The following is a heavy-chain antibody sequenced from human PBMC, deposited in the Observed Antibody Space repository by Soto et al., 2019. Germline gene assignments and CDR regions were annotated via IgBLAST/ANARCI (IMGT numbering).Heavy chain of an antibody. V-gene: IGHV3-23*01. D-gene: IGHD3-10*01. CDR3: AKRVTMGRGAYPRYGMDV. CDR2: ISGSGGST. Sequence: GGSLRLSCAASGFTFSSYAMNWVRQAPGKGLEWDSAISGSGGSTYYADAVKGRFTISRDNSKNTLYLQMNSLRAEDTAVYYCAKRVTMGRGAYPRYGMDVWGQGNTVTVSS. J-gene: IGHJ6*02. CDR1: GFTFSSYA.